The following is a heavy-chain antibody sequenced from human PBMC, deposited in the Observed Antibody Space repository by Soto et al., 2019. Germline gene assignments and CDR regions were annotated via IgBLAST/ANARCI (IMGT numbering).Heavy chain of an antibody. Sequence: PSETLSLTCAVSGGSISSGGYSWSWIRQPPGKGLEWIGYIYYSGTTNYNPSLKSRVTISVDTSKNQFSLKLSSMTAADTAVYYCARGAYKYYYYGMDVWGQGTTVTVSS. J-gene: IGHJ6*02. D-gene: IGHD1-1*01. CDR1: GGSISSGGYS. CDR2: IYYSGTT. CDR3: ARGAYKYYYYGMDV. V-gene: IGHV4-61*08.